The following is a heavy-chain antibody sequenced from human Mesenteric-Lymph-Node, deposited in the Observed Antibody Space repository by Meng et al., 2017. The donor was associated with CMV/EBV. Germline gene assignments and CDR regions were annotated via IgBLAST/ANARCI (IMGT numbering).Heavy chain of an antibody. CDR2: IYYSGST. Sequence: GSLRLSCTVSGGSISSYYWSWIRQPPGKGLEWIGYIYYSGSTNYNPSLKSRVTISVDTSKHQFSLKLSSVTAADTAVSYCATSGYSRRFGYYYYGMDVWGQGTTVTVSS. J-gene: IGHJ6*02. CDR3: ATSGYSRRFGYYYYGMDV. CDR1: GGSISSYY. D-gene: IGHD6-19*01. V-gene: IGHV4-59*01.